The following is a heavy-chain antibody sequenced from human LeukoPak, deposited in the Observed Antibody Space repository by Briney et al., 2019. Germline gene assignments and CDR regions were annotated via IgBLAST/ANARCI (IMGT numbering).Heavy chain of an antibody. CDR2: ISSSSSYT. V-gene: IGHV3-11*06. D-gene: IGHD6-19*01. J-gene: IGHJ4*02. Sequence: GGSLRLSCAASGFTFSDYYMSWIRQAPGKGLEWVSYISSSSSYTNYADSVKGRFTISRDNAKNSLYLQMNSLRAEDTAVYYCARDGIGSSGWEGFDYWGQGTLVTVSS. CDR1: GFTFSDYY. CDR3: ARDGIGSSGWEGFDY.